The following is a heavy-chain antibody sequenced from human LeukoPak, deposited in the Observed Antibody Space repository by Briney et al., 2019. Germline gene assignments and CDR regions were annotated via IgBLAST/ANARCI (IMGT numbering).Heavy chain of an antibody. J-gene: IGHJ5*02. CDR1: GFTFSNSW. CDR2: MNQDGSAK. CDR3: ASAQLVSP. V-gene: IGHV3-7*02. D-gene: IGHD6-13*01. Sequence: GGSLRLSCAASGFTFSNSWMSWVRQAPGKGLEWVANMNQDGSAKGYVDSVKGRFTISRDNAKNSLYLQMNSLRAEDTAVYFCASAQLVSPWGQGTLVTVSS.